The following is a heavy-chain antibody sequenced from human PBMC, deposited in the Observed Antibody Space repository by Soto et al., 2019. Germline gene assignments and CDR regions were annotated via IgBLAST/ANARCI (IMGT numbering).Heavy chain of an antibody. Sequence: ESGGGVVQPGRSLRLSCAASGFTFSSYGMHWVRQAPGKGLEWVAVISYDGSNKYYADSVKGRFTISRDNSKNTLYLQMNSLRAEDTAVYYCAKSGGTTGDWFDPWGQGTLVTVSS. CDR3: AKSGGTTGDWFDP. V-gene: IGHV3-30*18. CDR1: GFTFSSYG. J-gene: IGHJ5*02. D-gene: IGHD1-1*01. CDR2: ISYDGSNK.